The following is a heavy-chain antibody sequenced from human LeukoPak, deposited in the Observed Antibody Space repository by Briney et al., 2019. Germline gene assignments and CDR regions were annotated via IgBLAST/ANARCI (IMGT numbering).Heavy chain of an antibody. J-gene: IGHJ5*02. D-gene: IGHD6-19*01. CDR3: ARGYSSGWYGWFDP. V-gene: IGHV1-8*01. Sequence: GASVKVSCKASGYTFTSYDINWVRQATGQGLEWMGWMNPNSGNTGYAQKFQGRVTMTKNTSISTAYMELSSLRSEDTAVYYCARGYSSGWYGWFDPWGQGTLVTVSS. CDR1: GYTFTSYD. CDR2: MNPNSGNT.